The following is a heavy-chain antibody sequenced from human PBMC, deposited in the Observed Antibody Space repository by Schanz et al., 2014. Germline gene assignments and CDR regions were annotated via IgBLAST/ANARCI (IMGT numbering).Heavy chain of an antibody. Sequence: QVQLVESGGRLVKPGGSLRLSCAASGLTFSDYFMSWIRQAPGKGLEWLSYISRDGTTSYYADSVKGRFTISRDNAKNSLYLEMTSLRGEDTAVYYCARENLNWEAFDIWGQGTVVTVSS. CDR2: ISRDGTTS. V-gene: IGHV3-11*01. CDR3: ARENLNWEAFDI. J-gene: IGHJ3*02. D-gene: IGHD7-27*01. CDR1: GLTFSDYF.